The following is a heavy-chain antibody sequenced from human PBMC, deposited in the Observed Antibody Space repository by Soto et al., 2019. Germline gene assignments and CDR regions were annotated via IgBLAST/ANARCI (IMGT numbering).Heavy chain of an antibody. CDR3: ARRGVYDWYFDL. CDR2: ISESGSPE. J-gene: IGHJ2*01. V-gene: IGHV3-48*03. Sequence: GGSLRLSCAASGFTFSTYEMNWVRQAPGKRLEWISYISESGSPEYYADSVKGRFTVSRDNAKNSLYLQMNSLTVEDTAVYYCARRGVYDWYFDLWGRGTLVTVSS. CDR1: GFTFSTYE. D-gene: IGHD1-26*01.